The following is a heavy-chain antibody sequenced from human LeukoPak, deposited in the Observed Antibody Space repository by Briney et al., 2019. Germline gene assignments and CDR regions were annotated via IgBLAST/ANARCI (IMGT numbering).Heavy chain of an antibody. CDR3: AREGYCSSTSCYRLDY. Sequence: ASVKVSCKASGGTFSSYAISWVRQAPGQGLEWMGGIIPIFGTANYAQKFQGRVTITTDESTSTAYMELSSLRSEDTAVYYCAREGYCSSTSCYRLDYWGQGTLVTVSS. CDR1: GGTFSSYA. J-gene: IGHJ4*02. V-gene: IGHV1-69*05. D-gene: IGHD2-2*01. CDR2: IIPIFGTA.